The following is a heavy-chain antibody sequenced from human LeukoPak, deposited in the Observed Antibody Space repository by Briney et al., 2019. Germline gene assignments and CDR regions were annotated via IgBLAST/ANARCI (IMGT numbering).Heavy chain of an antibody. CDR2: ISAYNGNT. D-gene: IGHD5-18*01. CDR1: GGTFSNYA. J-gene: IGHJ4*02. V-gene: IGHV1-18*01. Sequence: ASVKVSCKASGGTFSNYAISWVRQAPGQGLEWMGWISAYNGNTNYAQKLQGRVTMTTDTSTSTAYMELRSLRSDDTAVYYCARDLSTPHRGYSYGFGYWGQGTLVTVSS. CDR3: ARDLSTPHRGYSYGFGY.